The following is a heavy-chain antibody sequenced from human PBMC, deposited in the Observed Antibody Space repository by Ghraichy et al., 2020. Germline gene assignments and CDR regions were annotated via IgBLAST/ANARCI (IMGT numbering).Heavy chain of an antibody. CDR1: GGSISSGGYY. CDR2: IYYSGST. D-gene: IGHD3-22*01. V-gene: IGHV4-31*03. J-gene: IGHJ3*02. CDR3: ARGDNSGYSSGGAFDI. Sequence: TLSLTCTVSGGSISSGGYYWSWIRQHPGKGLEWIGYIYYSGSTYYNPSLKSRVTISVDTSKNQFSLKLSSVTAADTAVYYCARGDNSGYSSGGAFDIWGQGTMVTVSS.